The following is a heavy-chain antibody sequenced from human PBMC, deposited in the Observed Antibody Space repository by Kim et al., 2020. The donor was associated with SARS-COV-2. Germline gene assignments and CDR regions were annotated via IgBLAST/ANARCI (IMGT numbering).Heavy chain of an antibody. CDR3: ARTVSNYYLMDV. V-gene: IGHV3-33*01. J-gene: IGHJ6*02. Sequence: KYYADSVKGRFHLPRDNSKNTLYLQMNRQRAEDTAVYFCARTVSNYYLMDVWGQGTTVTVSS. CDR2: K. D-gene: IGHD3-3*02.